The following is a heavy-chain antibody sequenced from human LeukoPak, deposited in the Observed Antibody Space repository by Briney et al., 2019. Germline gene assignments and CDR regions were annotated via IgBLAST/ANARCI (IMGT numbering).Heavy chain of an antibody. CDR1: GYTFTSYD. CDR2: MNPNRGDT. V-gene: IGHV1-8*01. CDR3: ARIAERFLEWLNY. D-gene: IGHD3-3*01. J-gene: IGHJ4*02. Sequence: ASVKVSCKASGYTFTSYDIHWVRQATGQGLEWMGRMNPNRGDTDYAQKFQGRVTMTRDTSTSTVYMELSSLRSEDTAVYYCARIAERFLEWLNYWGQGTLVTVSS.